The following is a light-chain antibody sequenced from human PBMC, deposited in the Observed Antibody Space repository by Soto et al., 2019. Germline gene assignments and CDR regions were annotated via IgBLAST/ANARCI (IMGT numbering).Light chain of an antibody. Sequence: QSVLTQPASVSGSPGQSITISCTGTSGDIGSYNRVSWYQQHPGKAPKHIIYEVTDRPSGVSNRFSGSKSGNTASLTISGLQAEDEAEYYCSSYTNINTRAGVFGTGTQLTVL. V-gene: IGLV2-14*01. J-gene: IGLJ7*01. CDR2: EVT. CDR3: SSYTNINTRAGV. CDR1: SGDIGSYNR.